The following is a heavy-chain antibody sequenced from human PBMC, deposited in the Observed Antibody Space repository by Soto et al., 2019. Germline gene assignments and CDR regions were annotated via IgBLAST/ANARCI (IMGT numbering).Heavy chain of an antibody. CDR3: TKRRNVLRFLEWSSGMEV. V-gene: IGHV3-30*18. CDR1: GFTFSSYG. J-gene: IGHJ6*02. Sequence: GGSLRLSCAASGFTFSSYGMHWVRQAPGRGLEWVAFMSHDGSDKYYGDSVKGRFAISRDNSRNTVYLQMNSLRAEDTAVYYCTKRRNVLRFLEWSSGMEVWGQGTTVTAP. CDR2: MSHDGSDK. D-gene: IGHD3-3*01.